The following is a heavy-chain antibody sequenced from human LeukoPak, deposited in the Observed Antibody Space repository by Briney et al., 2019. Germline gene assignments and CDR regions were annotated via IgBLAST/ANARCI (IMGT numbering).Heavy chain of an antibody. CDR3: ARYYPGDYFFGY. CDR1: GYSFTTYW. CDR2: IDPSDSYT. D-gene: IGHD3-10*01. J-gene: IGHJ4*02. Sequence: PGESLKISCKGSGYSFTTYWISWVRQIPGKGLEWMGRIDPSDSYTNYSPSFQGHVSISADKSISTAYLQWDSLKASDSAMYYCARYYPGDYFFGYWGQGTLVSVSS. V-gene: IGHV5-10-1*01.